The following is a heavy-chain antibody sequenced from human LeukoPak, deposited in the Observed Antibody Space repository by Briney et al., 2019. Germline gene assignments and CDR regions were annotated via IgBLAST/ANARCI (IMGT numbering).Heavy chain of an antibody. V-gene: IGHV1-8*01. Sequence: GGSVTVSFKASGDTFTSYDINWVRQAPGQGLEWMGWMNPNSGNTGYAQKFQGRVTMTRNTSLSTAYMELSSLRSEDTAVYYCARGRIAAAGLNWFDPWGQGTLVTVSS. CDR2: MNPNSGNT. J-gene: IGHJ5*02. CDR1: GDTFTSYD. CDR3: ARGRIAAAGLNWFDP. D-gene: IGHD6-13*01.